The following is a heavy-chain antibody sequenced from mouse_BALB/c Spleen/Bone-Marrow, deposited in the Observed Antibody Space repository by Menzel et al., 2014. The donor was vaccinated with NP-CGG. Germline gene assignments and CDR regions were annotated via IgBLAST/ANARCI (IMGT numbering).Heavy chain of an antibody. CDR3: VYGYAMDY. D-gene: IGHD2-2*01. Sequence: EVKLMESGGGLVQPKGSLKLSCAASVFTFNTYAMNWVRQAPGKGLEWVARIRSKSNNYATYYADSVKDRFTISRDDSQSMLYLQMNNLKTEDTAMYYCVYGYAMDYWGQGTSVTVSS. CDR1: VFTFNTYA. CDR2: IRSKSNNYAT. J-gene: IGHJ4*01. V-gene: IGHV10-1*02.